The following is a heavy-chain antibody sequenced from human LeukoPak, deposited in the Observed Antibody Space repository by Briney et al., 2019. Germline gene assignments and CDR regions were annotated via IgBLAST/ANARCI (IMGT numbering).Heavy chain of an antibody. J-gene: IGHJ6*02. D-gene: IGHD3-3*01. Sequence: GRSPRLSCVASGFTFTTYSLNWVRQAPGKGLEWVSSISSTSSYIYYADSVKGRFTLSRDNAKNSIYLQMDSLRAEDTAVYYCTSRGDFWSGYWAMNVWGQGTTVIVSS. CDR2: ISSTSSYI. V-gene: IGHV3-21*01. CDR3: TSRGDFWSGYWAMNV. CDR1: GFTFTTYS.